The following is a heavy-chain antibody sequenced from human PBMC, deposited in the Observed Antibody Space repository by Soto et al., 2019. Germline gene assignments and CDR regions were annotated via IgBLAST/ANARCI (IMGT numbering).Heavy chain of an antibody. D-gene: IGHD4-17*01. CDR2: IFWDDDK. CDR1: GFSLSAGGVG. CDR3: AYRSDYGDYHFQH. V-gene: IGHV2-5*02. J-gene: IGHJ1*01. Sequence: QITLKESGPTLVKPTQTLTLTCTFSGFSLSAGGVGVGWIRQPPGEALEWLALIFWDDDKRYSPSLQSRLSIAKDTSTSQVVLTMTKMDPVDTATYYCAYRSDYGDYHFQHWGQGTLVTVSS.